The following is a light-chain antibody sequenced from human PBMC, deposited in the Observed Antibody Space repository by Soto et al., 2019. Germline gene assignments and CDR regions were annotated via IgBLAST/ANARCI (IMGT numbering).Light chain of an antibody. Sequence: EIVLTQSPGTLSLSPGERATLSCRASQSVSISYIAWYQQKPGQAPRLLIYGTSSRAAGIPDRFSGSGSGTDFTLTISRLETEDFAMYYCQQYADSFTFGPGTKVDIK. CDR1: QSVSISY. V-gene: IGKV3-20*01. J-gene: IGKJ3*01. CDR2: GTS. CDR3: QQYADSFT.